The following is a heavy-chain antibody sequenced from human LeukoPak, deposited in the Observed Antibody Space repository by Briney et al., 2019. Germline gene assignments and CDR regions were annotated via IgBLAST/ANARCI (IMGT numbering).Heavy chain of an antibody. Sequence: GGSLRLSCAASGFTFSSYAMSWVRQAPGKGLEWVSGISGSGGSTDYADSVKGRFTISRDNSKNTLYLQMNSLRAEDTAVYYCAKDRYSSGPGGQFDCWGQGTLVTVSS. D-gene: IGHD3-22*01. CDR3: AKDRYSSGPGGQFDC. V-gene: IGHV3-23*01. CDR2: ISGSGGST. J-gene: IGHJ4*02. CDR1: GFTFSSYA.